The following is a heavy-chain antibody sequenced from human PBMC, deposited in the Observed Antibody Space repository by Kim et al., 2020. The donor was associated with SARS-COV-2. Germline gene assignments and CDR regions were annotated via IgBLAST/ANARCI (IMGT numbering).Heavy chain of an antibody. CDR2: IIPFFDTT. V-gene: IGHV1-69*13. D-gene: IGHD3-22*01. J-gene: IGHJ4*02. CDR3: ASRFFDSSGNYHDF. Sequence: SVKVSCKASGGTFGTYPISWVRQAPGQGLEWMGGIIPFFDTTNYAPKFQGRVTMTADDSTRTTYMELSSLKSGDTVVYFCASRFFDSSGNYHDFWGPGT. CDR1: GGTFGTYP.